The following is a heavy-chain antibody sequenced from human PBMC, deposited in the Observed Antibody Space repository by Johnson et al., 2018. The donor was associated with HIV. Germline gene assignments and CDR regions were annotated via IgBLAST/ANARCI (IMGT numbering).Heavy chain of an antibody. J-gene: IGHJ3*02. V-gene: IGHV3-74*02. Sequence: VQLVESGGGLIQPGGSLRLSCAASGFTFSTYWMHWVRQPPGKGLVWVSRINTAGSATTYADSVKGRFTISRDNSKNILYLQMNSLRAEDTATYYCARLPSGYNRDTFNIWGQGTMVTVSS. CDR3: ARLPSGYNRDTFNI. CDR2: INTAGSAT. D-gene: IGHD5-18*01. CDR1: GFTFSTYW.